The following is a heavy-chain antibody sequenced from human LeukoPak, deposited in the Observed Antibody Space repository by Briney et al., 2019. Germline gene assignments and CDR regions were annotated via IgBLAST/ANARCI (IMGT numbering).Heavy chain of an antibody. CDR1: GGSISSYY. D-gene: IGHD7-27*01. CDR3: ARRPVSGSLGGYYFDY. Sequence: SETLSLTCTVSGGSISSYYWRWIRRPPGQGLEGIGYIYYSGSTNYNPSLKSRVTISVDTSKNQFSLELSPVPAADTAVYQCARRPVSGSLGGYYFDYWGQGTLVTVSS. J-gene: IGHJ4*02. CDR2: IYYSGST. V-gene: IGHV4-59*08.